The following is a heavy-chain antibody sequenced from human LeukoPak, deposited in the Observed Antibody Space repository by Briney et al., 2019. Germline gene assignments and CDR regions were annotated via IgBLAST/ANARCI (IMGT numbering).Heavy chain of an antibody. Sequence: ASVKVSCKASGYTFTSYYIHWVRQAPGQGLEWMGWINPNSGGTSYAQNFQGWVTMTRDTSISTAYMELSRLRSDDTAVYYCASARENGDRGRAFDYWGQGIMVTVSS. V-gene: IGHV1-2*04. CDR2: INPNSGGT. J-gene: IGHJ4*02. CDR1: GYTFTSYY. D-gene: IGHD7-27*01. CDR3: ASARENGDRGRAFDY.